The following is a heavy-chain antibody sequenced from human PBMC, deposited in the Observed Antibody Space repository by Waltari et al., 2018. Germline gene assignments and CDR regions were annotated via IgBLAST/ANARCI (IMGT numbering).Heavy chain of an antibody. D-gene: IGHD5-12*01. Sequence: GWIGQPPGRGLEGVGTISDNGATYASPSLKSRVTMSRDTSKNQLSLALDSMTAADTAVYYCATYIGASVGTAAFDVWGQGTMVTVSS. CDR2: ISDNGAT. J-gene: IGHJ3*01. V-gene: IGHV4-39*01. CDR3: ATYIGASVGTAAFDV.